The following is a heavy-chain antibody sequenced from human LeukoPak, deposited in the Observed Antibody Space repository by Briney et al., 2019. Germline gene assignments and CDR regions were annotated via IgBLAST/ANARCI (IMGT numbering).Heavy chain of an antibody. D-gene: IGHD5-18*01. Sequence: GGSLRLSCAASGFSFSSYAMSWVRQAPGKGLVWVSSISDNGGGTSYADSVKGRFTISRDNSKDTLYLQVNSLTPEDTAVYYCARDGWIHLWPGHYYYYYMDVWGNGTTVTVSS. J-gene: IGHJ6*03. CDR3: ARDGWIHLWPGHYYYYYMDV. V-gene: IGHV3-23*01. CDR2: ISDNGGGT. CDR1: GFSFSSYA.